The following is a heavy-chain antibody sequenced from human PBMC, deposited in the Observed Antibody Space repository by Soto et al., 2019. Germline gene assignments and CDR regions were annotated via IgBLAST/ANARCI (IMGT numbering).Heavy chain of an antibody. CDR1: SRSITSISCY. CDR3: ARIYYDSVFDY. V-gene: IGHV4-39*01. CDR2: IYYSGST. J-gene: IGHJ4*02. Sequence: SVTLSLTCSFSSRSITSISCYCGWFRQPQGKGLEGIGSIYYSGSTYYNPSLKSRVTISVDTSKNQFSLKLSFVTAADTAVYYCARIYYDSVFDYWGQGTLVT. D-gene: IGHD3-22*01.